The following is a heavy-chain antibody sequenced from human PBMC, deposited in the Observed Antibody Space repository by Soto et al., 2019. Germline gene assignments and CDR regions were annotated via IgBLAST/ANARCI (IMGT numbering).Heavy chain of an antibody. J-gene: IGHJ3*02. CDR2: INPNSGGT. CDR3: ASTHRYNGAFDI. CDR1: GYTFTGYY. Sequence: ASVKVSCKASGYTFTGYYMHWVRQAPGQGLEWMGWINPNSGGTNYAQKFQGWVAMTRDTSISTACMELSRLRSDDTAVYYCASTHRYNGAFDIWGQGTMVTVSS. D-gene: IGHD1-26*01. V-gene: IGHV1-2*04.